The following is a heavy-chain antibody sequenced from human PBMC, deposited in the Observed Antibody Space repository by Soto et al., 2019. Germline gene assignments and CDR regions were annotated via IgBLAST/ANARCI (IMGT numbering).Heavy chain of an antibody. D-gene: IGHD5-18*01. CDR2: ISGSGDST. V-gene: IGHV3-23*01. CDR1: GITFSTYA. Sequence: GGSLRLSCAASGITFSTYAMSWVRQAPGKGLEWVSGISGSGDSTYYTDSVKGRFTISRDNSKNTLYLQMNGLRAEDTAVYYCAKDQFLSGYTYGPTQLPYYFDYWGQGTQVTVS. CDR3: AKDQFLSGYTYGPTQLPYYFDY. J-gene: IGHJ4*02.